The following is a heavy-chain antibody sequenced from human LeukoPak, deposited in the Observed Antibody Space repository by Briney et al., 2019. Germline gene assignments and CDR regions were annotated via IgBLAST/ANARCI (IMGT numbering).Heavy chain of an antibody. D-gene: IGHD6-13*01. V-gene: IGHV1-2*02. CDR2: INPNSGGT. CDR1: GYTFTGCY. J-gene: IGHJ4*02. CDR3: ARANGAAAGLDY. Sequence: ASVKVSCKASGYTFTGCYMHWVRQAPGQGLEWMGWINPNSGGTNYAQKFQGRVTMTRDTSISTAYMELSRLRSDDTAVYYCARANGAAAGLDYWGQGTLVTVSS.